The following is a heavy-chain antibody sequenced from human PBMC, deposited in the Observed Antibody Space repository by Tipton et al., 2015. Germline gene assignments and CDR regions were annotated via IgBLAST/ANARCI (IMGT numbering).Heavy chain of an antibody. CDR1: GYSFTSYW. CDR3: ARQAWVLEGVYDV. V-gene: IGHV5-51*01. J-gene: IGHJ3*01. D-gene: IGHD1-26*01. Sequence: QLVQSGAEVKHPGESLKISCKASGYSFTSYWIGWVRQMPGRGLEWMGIIYPGDSGIKYRPAFQAHITISVDKSISTAYLQWRSLEASDTAIYYCARQAWVLEGVYDVWGQGTMVTVSS. CDR2: IYPGDSGI.